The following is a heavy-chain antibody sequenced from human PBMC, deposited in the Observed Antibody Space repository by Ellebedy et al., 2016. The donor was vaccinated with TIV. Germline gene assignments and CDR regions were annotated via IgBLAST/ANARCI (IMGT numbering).Heavy chain of an antibody. CDR2: IFYTGST. V-gene: IGHV4-39*07. CDR3: AGLGGPTVVHAFDI. D-gene: IGHD1-1*01. J-gene: IGHJ3*02. CDR1: GGSVSSSNYY. Sequence: SETLSLTXSVSGGSVSSSNYYWGWIRQPPGKGLEWVGSIFYTGSTYYNPSLKSRVTISVDTSKNQFSLRLTSVTAADTAVYYCAGLGGPTVVHAFDIWGQGTLVTVSS.